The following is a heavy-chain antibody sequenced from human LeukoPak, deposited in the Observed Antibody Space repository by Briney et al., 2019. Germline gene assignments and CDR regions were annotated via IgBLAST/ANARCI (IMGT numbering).Heavy chain of an antibody. CDR2: MSYDGSTK. Sequence: GGSLRLSCAASGFTFSSFGMHWVRQAPGKGLEWVAIMSYDGSTKFYADSVKGRFTISRDNSKNTLYLQMNSLRSEDTGVYYCAKSQGYGDTSCYSPPYNWFDPWGQGTLVTVSS. J-gene: IGHJ5*02. V-gene: IGHV3-30*18. CDR3: AKSQGYGDTSCYSPPYNWFDP. D-gene: IGHD2-2*01. CDR1: GFTFSSFG.